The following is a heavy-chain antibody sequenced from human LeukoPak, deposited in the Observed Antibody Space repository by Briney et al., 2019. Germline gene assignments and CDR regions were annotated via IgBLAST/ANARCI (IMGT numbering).Heavy chain of an antibody. CDR2: ISAYNGNT. Sequence: GASVKVSCKASGYTFTSYYMHWVRQTPGQGLEWMGWISAYNGNTNYAQKLQGRVTMTTDTSTSTAYMELRSLRSDDTAVYYCARVNPSGSYCFAFDIWGQGTMVTVSS. CDR1: GYTFTSYY. CDR3: ARVNPSGSYCFAFDI. J-gene: IGHJ3*02. D-gene: IGHD1-26*01. V-gene: IGHV1-18*04.